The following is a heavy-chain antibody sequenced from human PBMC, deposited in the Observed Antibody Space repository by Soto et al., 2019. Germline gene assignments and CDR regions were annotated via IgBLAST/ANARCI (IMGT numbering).Heavy chain of an antibody. CDR1: GFTFSSYA. CDR3: ARGERRNYYYYYGMDV. CDR2: ISYDGSNK. D-gene: IGHD1-26*01. V-gene: IGHV3-30-3*01. Sequence: QVQLVESGGGVVQPGRSLRLSCAASGFTFSSYAMHWVRQAPGKGLEWVAVISYDGSNKYYADSVKGRFTISRDNSKNXLYLQMNSLRAEDTAVYYCARGERRNYYYYYGMDVWGQGTTVTVSS. J-gene: IGHJ6*02.